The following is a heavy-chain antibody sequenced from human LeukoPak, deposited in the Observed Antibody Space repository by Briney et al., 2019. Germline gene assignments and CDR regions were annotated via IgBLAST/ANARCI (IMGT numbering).Heavy chain of an antibody. CDR2: ISAYNGNT. D-gene: IGHD3-16*01. CDR3: ARDVLSVGEGWFDP. V-gene: IGHV1-18*01. CDR1: GYTFTSYG. J-gene: IGHJ5*02. Sequence: ASVKVSCKASGYTFTSYGISWVRQAPGQGLEWMGWISAYNGNTNYAQKLQGRVTMTTDTSTSTAYMELRSLRSDDTAVYYCARDVLSVGEGWFDPWGQGTLVTVST.